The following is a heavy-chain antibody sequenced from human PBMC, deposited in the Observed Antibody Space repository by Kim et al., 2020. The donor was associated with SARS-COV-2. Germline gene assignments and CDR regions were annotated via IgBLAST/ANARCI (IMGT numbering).Heavy chain of an antibody. CDR1: GGSFSGYY. CDR3: ARLVSVVAATLSQDY. V-gene: IGHV4-34*01. CDR2: INHSGST. Sequence: SETLSLTCAVYGGSFSGYYWSWIRQPPGKGLEWIGEINHSGSTNYNPSLKSRVTISVDTSKNQFSLKLSSVTAADTAVYYCARLVSVVAATLSQDYWGQG. J-gene: IGHJ4*02. D-gene: IGHD2-15*01.